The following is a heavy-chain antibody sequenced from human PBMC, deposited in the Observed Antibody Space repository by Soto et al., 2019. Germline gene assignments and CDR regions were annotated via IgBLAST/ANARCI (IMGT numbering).Heavy chain of an antibody. D-gene: IGHD3-10*01. Sequence: SETLSLTCAVYGGSFSGYYWSWIRQPPGKGLEWIGEINHSGSTNYNTSLKSRVTISVDTSKNQFSLKLSSVTAADTAVYYCASSRLGRGYGSGSYYDYWGQGTLVTVSS. CDR1: GGSFSGYY. CDR3: ASSRLGRGYGSGSYYDY. J-gene: IGHJ4*02. CDR2: INHSGST. V-gene: IGHV4-34*01.